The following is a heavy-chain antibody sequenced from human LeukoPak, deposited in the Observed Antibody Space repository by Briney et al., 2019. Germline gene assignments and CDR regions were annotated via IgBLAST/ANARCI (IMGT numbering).Heavy chain of an antibody. CDR1: GYSFATYW. J-gene: IGHJ4*02. CDR3: ARAAVAGTFSYFDY. CDR2: IYPGDSDT. V-gene: IGHV5-51*01. D-gene: IGHD6-19*01. Sequence: GESLKISCKGSGYSFATYWIAWVRQMPGKGLEWMGIIYPGDSDTRYSPSFQGQVTISADKSISTAYLQWSSLKASDTAMYYCARAAVAGTFSYFDYWGQGTLVTVSS.